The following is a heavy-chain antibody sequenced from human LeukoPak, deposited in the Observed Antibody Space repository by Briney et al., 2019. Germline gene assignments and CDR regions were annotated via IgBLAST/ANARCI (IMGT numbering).Heavy chain of an antibody. Sequence: GGSLRLSCAASGFTFGTFWMHWVRQTPGKGLVWVSRISNDGSTTHYADSVKGRFTISRDNAKNSLYLQMNSLRAEDTAVYYCAGQYCTNGVCYFSYWGQGTLVTVSS. D-gene: IGHD2-8*01. J-gene: IGHJ4*02. V-gene: IGHV3-74*01. CDR3: AGQYCTNGVCYFSY. CDR2: ISNDGSTT. CDR1: GFTFGTFW.